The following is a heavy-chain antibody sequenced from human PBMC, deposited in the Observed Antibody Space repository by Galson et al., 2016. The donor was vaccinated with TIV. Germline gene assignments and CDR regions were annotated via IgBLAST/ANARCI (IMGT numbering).Heavy chain of an antibody. CDR2: VSSNSVYL. CDR3: TKARGYGYGSPQDYYYGMDV. V-gene: IGHV3-9*01. Sequence: SLRLSCAASGFTFCDYGMHWVRQSQGNGLEWVSGVSSNSVYLGYADSVKGRFTISRDNAKNSLYLQMNSLRFEDTALYYCTKARGYGYGSPQDYYYGMDVWGQGTTVTVSS. CDR1: GFTFCDYG. D-gene: IGHD5-18*01. J-gene: IGHJ6*02.